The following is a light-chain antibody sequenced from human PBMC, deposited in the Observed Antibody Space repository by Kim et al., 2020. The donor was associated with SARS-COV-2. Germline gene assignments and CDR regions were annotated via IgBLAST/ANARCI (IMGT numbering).Light chain of an antibody. CDR2: DAS. CDR1: QSVGSY. Sequence: EIVLTQSPATLSLSPGERATLSCRASQSVGSYLAWYQQRPGQAPRLLIYDASNRATGIPARFSGSRSGTDFTLTINSLEPEDFAVYYCQQRANWPTVTFGGGTKVDIK. J-gene: IGKJ4*01. CDR3: QQRANWPTVT. V-gene: IGKV3-11*01.